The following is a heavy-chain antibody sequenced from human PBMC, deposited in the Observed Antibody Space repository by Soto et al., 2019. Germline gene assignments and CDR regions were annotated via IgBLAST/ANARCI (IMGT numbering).Heavy chain of an antibody. CDR2: IIPIFGTA. V-gene: IGHV1-69*13. CDR3: AREGRLIYYDRSGYKWFVP. Sequence: SVKVSCKASGGTFSSYAISWVRQAPGQGLEWMGGIIPIFGTANYAQKFQGRVTITADESTSTAYMELSSLRSEDTAVYYCAREGRLIYYDRSGYKWFVPWGQGTLGTVSS. J-gene: IGHJ5*02. CDR1: GGTFSSYA. D-gene: IGHD3-22*01.